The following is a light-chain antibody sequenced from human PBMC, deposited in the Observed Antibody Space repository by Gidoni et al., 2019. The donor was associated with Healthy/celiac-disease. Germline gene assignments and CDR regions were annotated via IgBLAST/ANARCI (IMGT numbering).Light chain of an antibody. V-gene: IGKV1D-8*01. CDR3: QQYYSWPYT. CDR1: QAISSY. Sequence: VIWMTQSPSLLSASTGDRVTISCRMSQAISSYLAWYQQKPGKAPELLIYAASTLQSGIPSRFSGSGSGTDFTFTISCLQSEDFATYYCQQYYSWPYTFGQXTKLEIK. CDR2: AAS. J-gene: IGKJ2*01.